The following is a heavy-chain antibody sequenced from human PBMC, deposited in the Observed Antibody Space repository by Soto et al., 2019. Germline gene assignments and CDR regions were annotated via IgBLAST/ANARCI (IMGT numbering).Heavy chain of an antibody. CDR2: ISHSGST. CDR3: AREARGVISGMDV. Sequence: PSETLAITCTFSVGSISDDYWSWIRQPPGKGLEWIGHISHSGSTNYNPSLKSRVTISVDTSKRQFSLKLSSVTAADTAVYYCAREARGVISGMDVWGQGTTVTVSS. J-gene: IGHJ6*01. V-gene: IGHV4-59*01. D-gene: IGHD3-10*01. CDR1: VGSISDDY.